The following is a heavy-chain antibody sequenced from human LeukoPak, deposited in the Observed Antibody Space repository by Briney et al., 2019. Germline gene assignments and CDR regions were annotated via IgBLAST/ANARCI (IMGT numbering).Heavy chain of an antibody. CDR3: ARPPRPTKYSSSSPYYYYYYMDV. V-gene: IGHV3-11*04. J-gene: IGHJ6*03. CDR2: VSSGSTI. Sequence: PGGSLRLSCAASGFTFSDYYMSWIRQAPGKGLEWVSYVSSGSTIYYADSVKGRFTISRDNAKNSLYLQMNSLRAEDTAVYYCARPPRPTKYSSSSPYYYYYYMDVWGKGTTVTVSS. CDR1: GFTFSDYY. D-gene: IGHD6-6*01.